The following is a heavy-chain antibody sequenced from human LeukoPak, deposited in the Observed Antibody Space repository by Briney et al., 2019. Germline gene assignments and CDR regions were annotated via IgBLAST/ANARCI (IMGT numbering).Heavy chain of an antibody. CDR2: ISSSSSTI. CDR3: ARDDYYDSSGYDY. CDR1: GFTFSRYS. V-gene: IGHV3-48*04. D-gene: IGHD3-22*01. Sequence: GGSLRLSCAASGFTFSRYSMNWVRQAPGKGLEWVSYISSSSSTIYYADSVKGRFTISRDNAKNSLYLQMNSLRAEDTAVYYCARDDYYDSSGYDYWGQGTLVTVSS. J-gene: IGHJ4*02.